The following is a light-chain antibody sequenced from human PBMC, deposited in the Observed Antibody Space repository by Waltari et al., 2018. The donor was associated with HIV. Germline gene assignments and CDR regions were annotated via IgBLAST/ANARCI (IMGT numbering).Light chain of an antibody. J-gene: IGKJ3*01. Sequence: PGERATLSCRASQSVSSSYLAWYQQKPGQAPRLLIYGASSRATGIPDRFSGSGSGTDFTLTINRLEPEDFAVYYCQQYGSSPGFTFGPGTKVDIK. CDR1: QSVSSSY. CDR3: QQYGSSPGFT. CDR2: GAS. V-gene: IGKV3-20*01.